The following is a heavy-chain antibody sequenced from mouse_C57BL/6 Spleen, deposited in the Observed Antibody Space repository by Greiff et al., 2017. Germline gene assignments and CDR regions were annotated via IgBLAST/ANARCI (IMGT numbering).Heavy chain of an antibody. CDR1: GFTFTDYY. J-gene: IGHJ2*01. D-gene: IGHD1-1*01. V-gene: IGHV7-3*01. CDR3: ASFTTVGYYYDY. Sequence: EVKLVESGGGLVQPGGSLSLSCAASGFTFTDYYMSWVRQPPGKALEWLGFIRNKANGYTTEYSASVKGRFTISRYKSQSIRYLQMNALRAEDSATYYSASFTTVGYYYDYWGQGTTLTASS. CDR2: IRNKANGYTT.